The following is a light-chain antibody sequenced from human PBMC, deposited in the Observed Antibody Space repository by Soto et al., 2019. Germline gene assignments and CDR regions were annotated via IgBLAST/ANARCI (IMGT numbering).Light chain of an antibody. CDR1: QSVSSN. CDR3: QQYNNWTQR. V-gene: IGKV3-15*01. CDR2: GAS. J-gene: IGKJ1*01. Sequence: EIVVTQSRSTLAVSPGERGTVSCSASQSVSSNLAWYQQKPGQAPRLFIYGASTRATGIPARFSGSGSGTEFTLTISSLQSEDFAVYYCQQYNNWTQRFGEGASVE.